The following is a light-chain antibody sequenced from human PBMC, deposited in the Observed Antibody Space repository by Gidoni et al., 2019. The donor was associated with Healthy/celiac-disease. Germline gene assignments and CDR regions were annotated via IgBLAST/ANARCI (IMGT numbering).Light chain of an antibody. Sequence: ELVFTQSPATLSLSPGELATLSCRASQSVSSYLAWYQQQPGQAPRLLIYDASNRATGIPARFSGSGSGTDFTLTISSLEPEDFAVYYCQQRSNWPLTFGGGTKVEIK. CDR2: DAS. V-gene: IGKV3-11*01. CDR1: QSVSSY. J-gene: IGKJ4*01. CDR3: QQRSNWPLT.